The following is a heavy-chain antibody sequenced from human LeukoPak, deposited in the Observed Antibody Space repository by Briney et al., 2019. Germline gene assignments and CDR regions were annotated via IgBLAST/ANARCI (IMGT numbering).Heavy chain of an antibody. CDR2: IIPIFGTA. D-gene: IGHD3-3*01. V-gene: IGHV1-69*13. CDR3: AREAAYDFWSGRIAYYYMDV. CDR1: GYTFTSYA. J-gene: IGHJ6*03. Sequence: ASVKVSCKASGYTFTSYAISWVRQAPGQGLEWMGGIIPIFGTANYAQKFQGRVTITADESTSTAYMELSSLRSEDTAVYYCAREAAYDFWSGRIAYYYMDVWGKGTTVTISS.